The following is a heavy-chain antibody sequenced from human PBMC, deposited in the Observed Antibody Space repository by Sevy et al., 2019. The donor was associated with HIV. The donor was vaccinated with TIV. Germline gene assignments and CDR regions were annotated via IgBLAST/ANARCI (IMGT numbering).Heavy chain of an antibody. Sequence: SETLSLTCTVSGASMRSGTYYWSWIRQHPGKGVEWIGYIYYTGRTYYNPSLKSRVIISLDASKNQFSLKLSSVTAADTAVYYCARGRLIVARERWFDPWGQGTLVTVSS. D-gene: IGHD5-12*01. CDR3: ARGRLIVARERWFDP. J-gene: IGHJ5*02. V-gene: IGHV4-31*03. CDR2: IYYTGRT. CDR1: GASMRSGTYY.